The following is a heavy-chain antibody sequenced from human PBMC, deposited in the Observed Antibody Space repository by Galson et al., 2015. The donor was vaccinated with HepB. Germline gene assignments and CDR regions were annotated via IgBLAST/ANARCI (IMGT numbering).Heavy chain of an antibody. J-gene: IGHJ4*02. V-gene: IGHV4-59*02. CDR2: IYSGGST. Sequence: LRLSCAASGFTVSSNYMSWVRQAPGKGLEWVSVIYSGGSTNYNPSLKSRVTISVDTSKNQFSLKLSSVTAADTAVYYCAREGMRAAAGPFDYWGQGTLVTVSS. D-gene: IGHD6-13*01. CDR3: AREGMRAAAGPFDY. CDR1: GFTVSSNY.